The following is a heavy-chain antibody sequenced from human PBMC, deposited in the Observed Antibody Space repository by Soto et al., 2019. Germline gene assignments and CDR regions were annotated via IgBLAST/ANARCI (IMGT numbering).Heavy chain of an antibody. CDR3: ASRGGSPYYFDF. D-gene: IGHD3-16*01. Sequence: EVQLLESGGGLVQPGGSLRRSCAGTGFTFSSHGMTWVRQAPGKGLQWVSAISGRGDTTYYADSVKGRFTISRDNSKNTLYLQLTSLIAEDTAVYSCASRGGSPYYFDFWGRVTLVTVSS. CDR2: ISGRGDTT. J-gene: IGHJ4*02. CDR1: GFTFSSHG. V-gene: IGHV3-23*01.